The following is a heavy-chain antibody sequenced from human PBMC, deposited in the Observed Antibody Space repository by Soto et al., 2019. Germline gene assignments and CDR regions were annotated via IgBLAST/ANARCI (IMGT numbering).Heavy chain of an antibody. CDR3: ARDYGSGSCDY. CDR1: GGSISSGGYY. V-gene: IGHV4-31*03. D-gene: IGHD3-10*01. CDR2: IYYSGST. J-gene: IGHJ4*02. Sequence: ASETLSLTCTVSGGSISSGGYYWSWIRQHPGKGLEWIGYIYYSGSTYYNPSLKSRVTISVDTSKNQFSLKLSSVTAADTAVYYCARDYGSGSCDYWGQGTLVTVSS.